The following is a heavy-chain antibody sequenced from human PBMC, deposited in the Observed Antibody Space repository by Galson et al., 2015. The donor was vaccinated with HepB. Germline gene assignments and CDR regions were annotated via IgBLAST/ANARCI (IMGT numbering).Heavy chain of an antibody. D-gene: IGHD3-22*01. Sequence: SETLSLTCTVSGGSISSSSYYWGWIRQPPGKGLEWIGSIYYSGSTYYNPSLKSRVTISVDTSKNQFSLKLSSVTAADTAVYYCARAEVYYYDSKQPHVTTFDYWGQGTLVTVSS. CDR3: ARAEVYYYDSKQPHVTTFDY. J-gene: IGHJ4*02. CDR1: GGSISSSSYY. V-gene: IGHV4-39*01. CDR2: IYYSGST.